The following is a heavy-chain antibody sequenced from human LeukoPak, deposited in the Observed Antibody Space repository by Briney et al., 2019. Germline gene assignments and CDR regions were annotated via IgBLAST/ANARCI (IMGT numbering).Heavy chain of an antibody. J-gene: IGHJ4*02. V-gene: IGHV4-59*01. CDR3: VRYSPEYYFDY. CDR2: IYYSGST. D-gene: IGHD5-18*01. Sequence: NPSETLSLTCIVSGGSISSYYWSWIRQPPGKGLEWIGYIYYSGSTNYNPSLKSRVTISVDTSKNQFSLKLSSVTAADTAVYYCVRYSPEYYFDYWGQGTLVTVSS. CDR1: GGSISSYY.